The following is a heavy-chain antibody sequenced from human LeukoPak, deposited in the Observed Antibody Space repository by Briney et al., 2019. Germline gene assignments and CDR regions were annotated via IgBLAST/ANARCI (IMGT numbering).Heavy chain of an antibody. CDR2: IYPGDSDT. CDR1: GYSFFNYW. V-gene: IGHV5-51*01. Sequence: GESLKISCVGSGYSFFNYWIGWVRHMPGKGLEWVGIIYPGDSDTRYSPSFQGQLTISVDESITTAFLQWGSLKASDTAIYYCARSRDVAGTYRSFDYWGQGTLVTVSP. D-gene: IGHD6-19*01. CDR3: ARSRDVAGTYRSFDY. J-gene: IGHJ4*02.